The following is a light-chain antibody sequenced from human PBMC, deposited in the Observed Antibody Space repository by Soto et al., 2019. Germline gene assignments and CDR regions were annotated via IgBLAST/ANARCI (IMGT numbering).Light chain of an antibody. CDR2: EVS. CDR1: SSDVGGYNY. Sequence: QSVLTQPASVSGSPGQSITISCTGTSSDVGGYNYVSWYQQHPGKAPKLMIYEVSNRPSGVSNRFSGSKSDNTASLTISGLQAEDEADYYCSSCTSSTTLYVFGTGTKVTVL. V-gene: IGLV2-14*01. CDR3: SSCTSSTTLYV. J-gene: IGLJ1*01.